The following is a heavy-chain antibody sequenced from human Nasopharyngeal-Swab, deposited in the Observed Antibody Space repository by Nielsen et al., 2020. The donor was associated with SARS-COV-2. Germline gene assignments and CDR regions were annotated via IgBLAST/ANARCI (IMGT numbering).Heavy chain of an antibody. CDR1: GYSFTSYW. D-gene: IGHD5-24*01. J-gene: IGHJ2*01. Sequence: GESLKISCKGSGYSFTSYWIGWVRQMPGKGLEWMGIIYPGDSDTRYSPSFQGQVTISADKSISTAYLQWSSLKASDTAMYYCARLGREMATIDWYFDLWGRGTLVTVSS. V-gene: IGHV5-51*01. CDR3: ARLGREMATIDWYFDL. CDR2: IYPGDSDT.